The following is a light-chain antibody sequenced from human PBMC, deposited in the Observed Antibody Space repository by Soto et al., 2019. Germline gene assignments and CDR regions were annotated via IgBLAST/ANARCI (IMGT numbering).Light chain of an antibody. CDR2: GAS. Sequence: EIVLTQSPGTLSLSPGERATLSCRASQSVSSSYLAWYQQKPGQAPRLLIYGASSRATGIPARFSGSGSGTDFTLTISRLEPEDFAVDDCQQYSSSPQTFGQATKVQIK. V-gene: IGKV3-20*01. J-gene: IGKJ1*01. CDR3: QQYSSSPQT. CDR1: QSVSSSY.